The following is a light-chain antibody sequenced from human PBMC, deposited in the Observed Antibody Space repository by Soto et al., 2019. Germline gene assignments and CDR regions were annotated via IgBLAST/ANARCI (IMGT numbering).Light chain of an antibody. CDR1: SSDVGGYNY. Sequence: QSALTQPASVSGSPGQSITISCIGTSSDVGGYNYVSWYQQHPGKAPKLMIYDVRNRPSGVSNRFSGSKSVNTASLTISGLQAEDEADYYCSSYTTVSTYVFGTGTKLTVL. CDR2: DVR. J-gene: IGLJ1*01. V-gene: IGLV2-14*01. CDR3: SSYTTVSTYV.